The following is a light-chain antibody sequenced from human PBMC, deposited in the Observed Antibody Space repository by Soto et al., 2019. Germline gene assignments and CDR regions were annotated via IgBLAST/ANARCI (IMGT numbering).Light chain of an antibody. V-gene: IGLV4-69*01. CDR3: QTWGTGPAV. CDR2: LNSDGSH. Sequence: QLVLTQSPSASASLGASVKLTCTLSSGHSSYAIAWHQQQPEKGPRYLMKLNSDGSHSKGDGIPDRFSGSSSGAERYLTISSLQSVDEADYYCQTWGTGPAVFGGGTQLTVL. CDR1: SGHSSYA. J-gene: IGLJ7*01.